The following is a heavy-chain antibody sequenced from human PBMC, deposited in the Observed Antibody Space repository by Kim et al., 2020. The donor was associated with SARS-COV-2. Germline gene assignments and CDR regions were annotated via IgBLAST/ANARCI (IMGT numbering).Heavy chain of an antibody. J-gene: IGHJ4*02. CDR3: AYSSSWYLAVDY. Sequence: YYAESVKGRFTISRDNSKNTLYLQMNSLRAEDTAVYYCAYSSSWYLAVDYWGQGTLVTVSS. D-gene: IGHD6-13*01. V-gene: IGHV3-53*01.